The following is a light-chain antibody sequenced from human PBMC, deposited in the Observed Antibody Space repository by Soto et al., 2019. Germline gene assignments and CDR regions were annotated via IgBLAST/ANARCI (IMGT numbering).Light chain of an antibody. CDR1: QSISSW. CDR3: QQYNSYST. V-gene: IGKV1-5*01. CDR2: DAS. J-gene: IGKJ4*01. Sequence: DIQMTQSPSTLSASVGDRVTITCRASQSISSWLAWYQQKPGKAPKLLIYDASSLESGVPSRFSGSASGTEFTLTLSSLQPHDFATYYCQQYNSYSTFGGGTKVEIK.